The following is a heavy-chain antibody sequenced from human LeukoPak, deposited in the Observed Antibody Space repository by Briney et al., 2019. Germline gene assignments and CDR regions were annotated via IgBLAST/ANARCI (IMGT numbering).Heavy chain of an antibody. CDR2: ISRTGNSI. CDR1: VFTLSSYE. D-gene: IGHD6-13*01. J-gene: IGHJ4*02. Sequence: GVSLRLSCAASVFTLSSYEMNWVRLAPGKGLEWILYISRTGNSIYYAGSVKGRLTISRDSAKNSLYLQMNSLRAEDTAVYYCARGPYSSNWYVDYWGQGTLVTVAS. V-gene: IGHV3-48*03. CDR3: ARGPYSSNWYVDY.